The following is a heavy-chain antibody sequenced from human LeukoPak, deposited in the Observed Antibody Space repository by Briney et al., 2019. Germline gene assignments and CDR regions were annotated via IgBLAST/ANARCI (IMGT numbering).Heavy chain of an antibody. J-gene: IGHJ6*02. CDR2: IYTSGST. D-gene: IGHD6-13*01. Sequence: SETLSLTCTVSGGSVSSYYWSWIRQPAGKGLEWIGRIYTSGSTNYNPSLKSRVTMSVDTSKNQFSLKLSSVTAADTAVYYCARGTRIAAADTFCGMDVWGQGTTVTVSS. CDR1: GGSVSSYY. CDR3: ARGTRIAAADTFCGMDV. V-gene: IGHV4-4*07.